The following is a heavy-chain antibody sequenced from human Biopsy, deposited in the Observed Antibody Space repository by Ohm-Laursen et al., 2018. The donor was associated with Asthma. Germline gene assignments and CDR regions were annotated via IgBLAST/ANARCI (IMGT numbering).Heavy chain of an antibody. Sequence: SLRLSCAASGFTFGDYWMSWVRQVPGKGLEWVANIKHDGSEKNHVDSPKGRFTISRDNAKNSLYLQMNSPRAEDTAVYYCARTFHFWSPYHAEHYQLWGQGTLVTVSS. CDR1: GFTFGDYW. D-gene: IGHD3-3*02. J-gene: IGHJ1*01. CDR2: IKHDGSEK. V-gene: IGHV3-7*01. CDR3: ARTFHFWSPYHAEHYQL.